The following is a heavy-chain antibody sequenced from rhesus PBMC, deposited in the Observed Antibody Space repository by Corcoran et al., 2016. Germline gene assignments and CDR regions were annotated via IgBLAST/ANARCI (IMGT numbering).Heavy chain of an antibody. D-gene: IGHD3-3*01. Sequence: QVQLQESGPGVVKPSETLSLTCAVSGGSISSGYDWSWIRQPPGKGLAWIGYIYGSSGSTNYNPSLKNRVTMSKDASKNQFCLKLSSVTAADTAVYYCARGHYNFWTGYYFDYWGQGVLVTVSS. CDR1: GGSISSGYD. CDR2: IYGSSGST. J-gene: IGHJ4*01. V-gene: IGHV4-76*01. CDR3: ARGHYNFWTGYYFDY.